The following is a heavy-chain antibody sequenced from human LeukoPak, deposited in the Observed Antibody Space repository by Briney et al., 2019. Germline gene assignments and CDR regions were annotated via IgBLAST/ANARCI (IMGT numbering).Heavy chain of an antibody. CDR2: SSGSGRTI. V-gene: IGHV3-23*01. CDR3: TKNVMVKRYIDY. D-gene: IGHD5-18*01. Sequence: GGSLRLSCAASGFILSNHAMSWVRQAPGKGLQWIAVSSGSGRTIEYEDSVKGRFTIFRDNSKNTLSLQMNSLRVEDTAIYYCTKNVMVKRYIDYWGQGTVVTVSS. J-gene: IGHJ4*02. CDR1: GFILSNHA.